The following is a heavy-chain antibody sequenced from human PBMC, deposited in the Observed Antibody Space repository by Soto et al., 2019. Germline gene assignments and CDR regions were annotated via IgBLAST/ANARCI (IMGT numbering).Heavy chain of an antibody. J-gene: IGHJ4*02. CDR2: IYFRGDI. Sequence: QVQLQESGPGLVKPSETLSLTCTVSGGSISSYYWSWIRQPPGKGLEWIGYIYFRGDIYYNPSLKSRSNISLDMSKNQFSLKLSSVTAADSAVYYCARSAWGSGSSFDYWGQGTLVTVSS. V-gene: IGHV4-59*12. CDR3: ARSAWGSGSSFDY. CDR1: GGSISSYY. D-gene: IGHD3-10*01.